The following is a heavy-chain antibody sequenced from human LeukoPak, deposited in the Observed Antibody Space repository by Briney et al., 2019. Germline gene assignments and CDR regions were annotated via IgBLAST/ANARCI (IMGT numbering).Heavy chain of an antibody. J-gene: IGHJ6*02. V-gene: IGHV3-21*01. CDR1: GFTFNRFY. CDR2: ISSTSSYM. Sequence: GGSLRLSCSASGFTFNRFYLHWVRQAPGKGLEWVSSISSTSSYMYYADSVKGRFTISRDNAKNSLDLQMNSLRAEDTAVYYCARDVVVVPAANIDYYYGMGVWGQGTTVTVSS. D-gene: IGHD2-2*01. CDR3: ARDVVVVPAANIDYYYGMGV.